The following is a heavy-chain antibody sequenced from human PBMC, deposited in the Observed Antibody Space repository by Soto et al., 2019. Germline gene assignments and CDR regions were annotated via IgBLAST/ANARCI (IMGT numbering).Heavy chain of an antibody. Sequence: PSETLSLTCAVSGGSISSGGYSWSWIRQPPGKGLEWIGYVYHTGTTSYNPSLKSRVTISVDTSMNQISLKLSSVTAADTAFYYCARLGGYYQSLDTWGQGTLVTVSS. CDR3: ARLGGYYQSLDT. CDR1: GGSISSGGYS. D-gene: IGHD3-22*01. J-gene: IGHJ5*02. V-gene: IGHV4-30-2*01. CDR2: VYHTGTT.